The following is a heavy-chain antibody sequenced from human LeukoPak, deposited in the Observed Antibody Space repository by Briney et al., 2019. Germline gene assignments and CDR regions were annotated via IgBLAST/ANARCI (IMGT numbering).Heavy chain of an antibody. V-gene: IGHV3-33*01. J-gene: IGHJ3*02. CDR1: GFTFSSYG. CDR2: IWYDGSDK. Sequence: GGSLRLSCASSGFTFSSYGMHWVRQAPRKGLWWVAVIWYDGSDKYYADSVKGRFTISRDNSTKTLYLQMNSAKAADTAVYYSTRDVGDTVLTGDAFDIWGQGTMVTVSS. D-gene: IGHD4-23*01. CDR3: TRDVGDTVLTGDAFDI.